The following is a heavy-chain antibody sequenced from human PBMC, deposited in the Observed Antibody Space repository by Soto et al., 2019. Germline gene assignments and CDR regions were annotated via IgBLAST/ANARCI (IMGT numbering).Heavy chain of an antibody. V-gene: IGHV4-59*01. J-gene: IGHJ5*02. CDR3: GSAGYSGWFDP. D-gene: IGHD6-13*01. CDR1: GGSISSYY. CDR2: IYYSGST. Sequence: PSETLSLTCTVSGGSISSYYWSWIRQPPGKGLEWIGYIYYSGSTNYNPSLKSRVTISVDTSKNQFSLKLSSVTAADTAVYYCGSAGYSGWFDPWGQGTLVTVSS.